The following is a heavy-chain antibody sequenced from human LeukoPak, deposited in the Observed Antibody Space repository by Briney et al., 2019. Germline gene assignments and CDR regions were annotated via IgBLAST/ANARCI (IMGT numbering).Heavy chain of an antibody. Sequence: ASVKVSCKASVYSFTNYCISWVRQAPGQGLEWMGWISAYNCNTNYAQKFRGRVTMTTGISTSTAYMELRSLRSDDTAVFCCARDRADSSRVGEVGYFDYWGQGTLVIVSS. J-gene: IGHJ4*02. CDR3: ARDRADSSRVGEVGYFDY. V-gene: IGHV1-18*01. CDR2: ISAYNCNT. CDR1: VYSFTNYC. D-gene: IGHD6-13*01.